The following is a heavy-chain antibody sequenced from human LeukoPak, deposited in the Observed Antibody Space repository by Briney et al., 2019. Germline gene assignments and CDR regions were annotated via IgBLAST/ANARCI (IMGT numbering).Heavy chain of an antibody. CDR3: ATWPDYYDSSGSVDAFDI. CDR1: GVTFSSYW. Sequence: GGSLRLSCAAPGVTFSSYWMHWVRQAPGKGLVWVSRINSDGSSTIYADSVKGRVTIFRDNAKNTLYLQINSLRAEDTAVYYCATWPDYYDSSGSVDAFDIWGQGTMVTVSS. J-gene: IGHJ3*02. CDR2: INSDGSST. V-gene: IGHV3-74*01. D-gene: IGHD3-22*01.